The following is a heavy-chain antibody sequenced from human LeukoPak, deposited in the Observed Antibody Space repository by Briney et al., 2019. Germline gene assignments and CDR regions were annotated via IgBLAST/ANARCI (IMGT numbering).Heavy chain of an antibody. D-gene: IGHD4-11*01. CDR1: QFTFRHYG. J-gene: IGHJ4*02. CDR2: IWNDGSNQ. CDR3: AKDAQRGFDYSNSLEY. Sequence: PGKSLTLSCVASQFTFRHYGMHWVRQAPGKGLEWVAVIWNDGSNQYYADSVKGRFTISRDNSQNTVYLQMNSLRAEDTAVYYCAKDAQRGFDYSNSLEYWGQGTLVTVSS. V-gene: IGHV3-33*06.